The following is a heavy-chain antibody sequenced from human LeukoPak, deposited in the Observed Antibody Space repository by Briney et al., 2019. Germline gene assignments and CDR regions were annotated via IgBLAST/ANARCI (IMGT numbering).Heavy chain of an antibody. CDR1: GGSISSYY. Sequence: SETLSLTCTVSGGSISSYYWSRIRQPPGKGLEWIGYIYYSGSTNYNPSLKSRVTISVDTSKNQFSLKLSSVTAADTAVYYCARVLGGYYYYYMDVWGKGTTVTVSS. CDR3: ARVLGGYYYYYMDV. J-gene: IGHJ6*03. CDR2: IYYSGST. V-gene: IGHV4-59*01. D-gene: IGHD3-16*01.